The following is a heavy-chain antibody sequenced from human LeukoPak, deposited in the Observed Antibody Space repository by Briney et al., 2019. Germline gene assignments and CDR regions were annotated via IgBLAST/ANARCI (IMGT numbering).Heavy chain of an antibody. J-gene: IGHJ4*02. Sequence: GASVKVSCKASGYTFTGYYMHWVRQAPGQGLEWMGWINPNSGGTNYAQKFQGRVTMTRDTSISTAYMELSRLRSDDTAVYYCARDGYSSSWAHDYWGQGTLVTVSS. CDR3: ARDGYSSSWAHDY. CDR1: GYTFTGYY. V-gene: IGHV1-2*02. D-gene: IGHD6-13*01. CDR2: INPNSGGT.